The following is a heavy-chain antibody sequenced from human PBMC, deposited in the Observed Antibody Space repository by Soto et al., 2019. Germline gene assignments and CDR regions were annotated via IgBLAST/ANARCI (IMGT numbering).Heavy chain of an antibody. D-gene: IGHD3-10*01. CDR1: GFTFSDYY. CDR3: ARQGFGLTTTNAFDI. CDR2: ISSSSSYT. J-gene: IGHJ3*02. V-gene: IGHV3-11*03. Sequence: PGGSLRLSCAASGFTFSDYYMSWIRQAPGKGLEWVSYISSSSSYTNYADSVKGRFTISRDNAKNSLYLQMNSLRAEDTAVYYCARQGFGLTTTNAFDIWGQGTMVTVSS.